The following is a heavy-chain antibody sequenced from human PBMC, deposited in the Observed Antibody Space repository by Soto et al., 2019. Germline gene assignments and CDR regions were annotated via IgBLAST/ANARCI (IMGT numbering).Heavy chain of an antibody. J-gene: IGHJ4*02. CDR1: GFTFSSYA. CDR2: ISGSGGST. D-gene: IGHD3-10*01. Sequence: GGSLRLSCAASGFTFSSYAMSWVRQAPGKGLEWVSAISGSGGSTYYADSVKGRFTISRDNSKNTLYLQMNSLRAEDTAVYYCAKLLWFGESARVWSLGVDYWGQGTLVTVSS. CDR3: AKLLWFGESARVWSLGVDY. V-gene: IGHV3-23*01.